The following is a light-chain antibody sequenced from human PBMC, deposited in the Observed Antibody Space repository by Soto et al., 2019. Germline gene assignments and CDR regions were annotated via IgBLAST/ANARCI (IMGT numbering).Light chain of an antibody. Sequence: QSALTQPASVSGSPGQSITISCTGTSSDVGHYNYVSWYQQYPGKAPKLMIYEVNNRPSGVSNRFSGSKSGNTASLTISGLQPEDQADPYRSSYTRKSTYVFGTGTKVTVL. J-gene: IGLJ1*01. CDR1: SSDVGHYNY. CDR3: SSYTRKSTYV. V-gene: IGLV2-14*01. CDR2: EVN.